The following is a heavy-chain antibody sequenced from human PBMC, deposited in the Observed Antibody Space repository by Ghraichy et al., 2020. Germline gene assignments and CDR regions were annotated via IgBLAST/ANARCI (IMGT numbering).Heavy chain of an antibody. CDR2: IYYSGST. J-gene: IGHJ5*02. D-gene: IGHD2-15*01. CDR3: ARDWVRYCSGGSCFNWFDP. V-gene: IGHV4-61*01. CDR1: GGSVSSGSYY. Sequence: SETLSLTCTVSGGSVSSGSYYWSWIRQPPGKGLEWIGYIYYSGSTNYNPSLKSRVTISVDTSKNQFSLKLSSVTAADTAVYYCARDWVRYCSGGSCFNWFDPWGQGTLVTVSS.